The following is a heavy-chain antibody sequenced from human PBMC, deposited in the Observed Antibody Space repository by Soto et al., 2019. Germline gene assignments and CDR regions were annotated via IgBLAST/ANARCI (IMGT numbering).Heavy chain of an antibody. CDR3: AREGYCSSTSCRVYYYYYGMDV. V-gene: IGHV1-3*01. CDR1: GYTFTSYA. Sequence: VQLVESGAEVKKPGASVKVSCKASGYTFTSYAMHWVRQAPGQRLEWMGWINAGNGNTKYSQKFQGRVTITRDTSASTAYMELSSLRSEDTAVYYCAREGYCSSTSCRVYYYYYGMDVWGQGTTVTVSS. J-gene: IGHJ6*02. D-gene: IGHD2-2*01. CDR2: INAGNGNT.